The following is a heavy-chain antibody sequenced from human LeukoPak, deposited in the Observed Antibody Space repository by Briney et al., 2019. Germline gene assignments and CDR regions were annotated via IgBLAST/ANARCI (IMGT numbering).Heavy chain of an antibody. CDR3: ARHRGSNLNRSFDF. CDR2: IYYSVST. Sequence: SETLSFTCTVSGGSIIGYYWSWIRQPPGKGLEWIASIYYSVSTNYNPSLKSRVTVSLDTSKNQFSLKLSPVTAADTAVYYCARHRGSNLNRSFDFWGQGTLVTVSS. V-gene: IGHV4-59*08. J-gene: IGHJ4*02. CDR1: GGSIIGYY. D-gene: IGHD1-14*01.